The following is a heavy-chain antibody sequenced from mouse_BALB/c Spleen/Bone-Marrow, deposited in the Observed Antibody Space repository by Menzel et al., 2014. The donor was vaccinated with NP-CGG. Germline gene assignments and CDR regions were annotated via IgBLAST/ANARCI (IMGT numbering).Heavy chain of an antibody. CDR1: GFTFSNYW. J-gene: IGHJ2*01. CDR2: IRLKSNNYAT. D-gene: IGHD2-10*02. V-gene: IGHV6-6*02. CDR3: TRRGYGNDY. Sequence: EVKLMESGGGLVQPGGSMKLSCVASGFTFSNYWMNWVRQSPEKGLEWVAEIRLKSNNYATHYAESVKGRFTISRDDSKSSVYLQINNLRAEDTGIYYCTRRGYGNDYWGQGTTLTVSS.